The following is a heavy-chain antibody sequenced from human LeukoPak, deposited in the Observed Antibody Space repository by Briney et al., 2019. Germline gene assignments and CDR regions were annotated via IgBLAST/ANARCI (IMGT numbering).Heavy chain of an antibody. CDR3: ARADVATIPYFDY. Sequence: GGSLRLSCAASGFTFSTYGMHWVRQAPGKGLEWVAAISSDASNKYYADSVKGRFTVSRDSSQNTLYLQMNSLRAEDTAVYYCARADVATIPYFDYWGQGTLVTVSS. J-gene: IGHJ4*02. CDR1: GFTFSTYG. CDR2: ISSDASNK. D-gene: IGHD5-12*01. V-gene: IGHV3-30*03.